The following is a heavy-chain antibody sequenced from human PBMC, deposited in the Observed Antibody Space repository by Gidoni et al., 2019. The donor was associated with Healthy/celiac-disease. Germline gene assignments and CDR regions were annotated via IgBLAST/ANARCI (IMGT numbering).Heavy chain of an antibody. CDR2: IVSDDDK. V-gene: IGHV2-70*04. CDR1: VFYLSTSGMR. J-gene: IGHJ4*02. Sequence: QVTLKESGPALVKPTQTLTLTCTFSVFYLSTSGMRVSCIRQPQGKALEWLARIVSDDDKFYSTSLKSSLTISKETSKTQVVLTMTNMDLVDTSTYYCARSTKVTKVFLDYWGQGTLVTVYS. D-gene: IGHD4-17*01. CDR3: ARSTKVTKVFLDY.